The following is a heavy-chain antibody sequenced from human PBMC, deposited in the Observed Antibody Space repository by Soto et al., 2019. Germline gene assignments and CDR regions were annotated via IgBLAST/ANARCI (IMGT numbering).Heavy chain of an antibody. CDR2: ISAYNGNK. Sequence: VASVKVSCKTSGYMFTTYGISWVRQAPGQGLEWIAWISAYNGNKKYAQKFQGRVTMTTDTSTTTVSMELRNLTSDDTGTYFCARTGGGMAARPLEYWGQGTLVTVSS. J-gene: IGHJ4*02. D-gene: IGHD6-6*01. CDR3: ARTGGGMAARPLEY. CDR1: GYMFTTYG. V-gene: IGHV1-18*04.